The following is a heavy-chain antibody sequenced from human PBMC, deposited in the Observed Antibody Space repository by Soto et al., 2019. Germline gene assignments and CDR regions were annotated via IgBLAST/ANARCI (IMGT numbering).Heavy chain of an antibody. CDR2: FIPIFGTA. J-gene: IGHJ6*02. D-gene: IGHD5-18*01. Sequence: QVQLVQSGAEVKKPGSSVKVSCKASGGTFSSYAISWVRQAPGQGLEWMGGFIPIFGTADYAQKFQGRVTITADESTSTAYMELSSLRSEDTAVYYCARHSYGTANYSYDGMDVWGQGTTVTVSS. CDR1: GGTFSSYA. V-gene: IGHV1-69*12. CDR3: ARHSYGTANYSYDGMDV.